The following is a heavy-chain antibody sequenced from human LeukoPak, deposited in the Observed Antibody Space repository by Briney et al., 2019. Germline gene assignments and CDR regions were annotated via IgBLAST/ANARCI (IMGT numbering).Heavy chain of an antibody. D-gene: IGHD2-2*01. Sequence: PGGSLRLSCAASGFTFSSYSMHWVRHAPGKGLVCVSYISSRSRTIYYADAVKGRFTISRDNAKNSLYLQMNSLRAEDTAVYYCAGEHCSSTSCPKLNWFDPWGQGTLVTVSS. J-gene: IGHJ5*02. CDR1: GFTFSSYS. CDR2: ISSRSRTI. V-gene: IGHV3-48*01. CDR3: AGEHCSSTSCPKLNWFDP.